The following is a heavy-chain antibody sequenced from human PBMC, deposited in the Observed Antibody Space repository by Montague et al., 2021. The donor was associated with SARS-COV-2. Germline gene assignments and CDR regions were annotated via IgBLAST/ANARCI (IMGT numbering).Heavy chain of an antibody. CDR2: INQSGIT. CDR1: GGSFSGYY. D-gene: IGHD3-3*01. V-gene: IGHV4-34*01. Sequence: SETLSLTCAVYGGSFSGYYWSWIRQPPGKGLELIGEINQSGITNYNPSPKSRVTISVDTSKNQFSLKLSSVTAADTAVYYCARGRSRFTIFGVPSMYYYMDAWGKGTTVTVSS. J-gene: IGHJ6*03. CDR3: ARGRSRFTIFGVPSMYYYMDA.